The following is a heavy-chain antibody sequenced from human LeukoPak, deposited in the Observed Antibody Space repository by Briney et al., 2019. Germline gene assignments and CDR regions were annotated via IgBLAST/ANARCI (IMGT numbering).Heavy chain of an antibody. CDR1: GGSISSYY. CDR3: ARDGYYYDSSVGDY. Sequence: SSETLSLTCTVSGGSISSYYWSWIRQPAGKGLEWIGRIYTSGSTNYNPSLKSRVTMSVDTSKNQFSLKLSSVTAADTAVYYCARDGYYYDSSVGDYWGQGTLVTVSS. D-gene: IGHD3-22*01. V-gene: IGHV4-4*07. CDR2: IYTSGST. J-gene: IGHJ4*02.